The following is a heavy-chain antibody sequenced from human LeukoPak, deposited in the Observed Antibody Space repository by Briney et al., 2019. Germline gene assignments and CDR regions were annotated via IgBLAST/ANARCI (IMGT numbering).Heavy chain of an antibody. Sequence: SETLSLTCTVSGGSISDYYWSWIRQPPGKGLEWIEYIYYSGSTNYNPSLKSRVTISVDRSKNQFSLKLKYVSAADTAVYYCARGRDGYNPFDFWGQGTLVTVSS. D-gene: IGHD5-24*01. V-gene: IGHV4-59*01. CDR3: ARGRDGYNPFDF. CDR1: GGSISDYY. CDR2: IYYSGST. J-gene: IGHJ4*02.